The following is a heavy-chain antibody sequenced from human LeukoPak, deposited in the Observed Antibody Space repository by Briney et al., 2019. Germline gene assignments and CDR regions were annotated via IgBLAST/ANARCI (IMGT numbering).Heavy chain of an antibody. V-gene: IGHV1-69*05. CDR2: IIPIFGTA. D-gene: IGHD3-22*01. J-gene: IGHJ3*02. CDR1: GGTFSSYA. CDR3: ARGELKYYYDSSGYYYGNAFDI. Sequence: SVKVSCKASGGTFSSYAISWVRQAPGQGLEWMGGIIPIFGTANYAQKFQGRVTITTDESTSTAYMELSSLRSEDTAVYYCARGELKYYYDSSGYYYGNAFDIWGQGTMVTVSS.